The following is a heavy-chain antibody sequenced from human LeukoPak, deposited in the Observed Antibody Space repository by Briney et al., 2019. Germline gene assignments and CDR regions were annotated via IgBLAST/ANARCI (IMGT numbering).Heavy chain of an antibody. CDR2: INTDGSST. D-gene: IGHD3-16*01. Sequence: GGSLRLSCAASGFTFSSYWMHWVRQAPGKGLVWVSRINTDGSSTSYADSVKGRFTIPRDNAKNTLYLQMNSLRAEDTAVYYCARAEGDYYYMDVWGKGATVTVSS. CDR3: ARAEGDYYYMDV. V-gene: IGHV3-74*01. CDR1: GFTFSSYW. J-gene: IGHJ6*03.